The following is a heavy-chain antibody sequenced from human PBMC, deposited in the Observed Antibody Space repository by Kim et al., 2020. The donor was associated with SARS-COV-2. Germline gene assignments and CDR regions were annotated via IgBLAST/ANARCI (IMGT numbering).Heavy chain of an antibody. V-gene: IGHV3-30*03. Sequence: GGSLRLSCAASGFTFISYGMHWVRQAPGKGLDWVAIISYDGSSKYYADSVKGRFTISRDNSKNTLYLQMNSLRAEDTAMYYCAIIPAYSNYEGWFDPWGQGTLVTVSS. CDR3: AIIPAYSNYEGWFDP. D-gene: IGHD4-4*01. J-gene: IGHJ5*02. CDR2: ISYDGSSK. CDR1: GFTFISYG.